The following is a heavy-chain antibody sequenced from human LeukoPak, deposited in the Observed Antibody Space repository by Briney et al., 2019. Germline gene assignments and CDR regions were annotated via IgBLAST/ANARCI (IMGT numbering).Heavy chain of an antibody. J-gene: IGHJ4*02. V-gene: IGHV4-4*09. CDR3: ARLYSSGSVPYC. D-gene: IGHD6-19*01. Sequence: SETLSLTCTVSGGSISNYYWSWIRKPPGKGLEWIGNIYSSGNTNYNPSLKSRVTISVDTSKNQFSLQLSSVTAAATAVYYCARLYSSGSVPYCWGQRTLVTAS. CDR1: GGSISNYY. CDR2: IYSSGNT.